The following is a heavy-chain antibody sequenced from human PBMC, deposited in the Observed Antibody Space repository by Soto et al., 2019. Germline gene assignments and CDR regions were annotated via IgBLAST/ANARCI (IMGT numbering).Heavy chain of an antibody. CDR1: GYTFTSYY. V-gene: IGHV1-46*01. CDR3: ARDVTAADSYNWFDP. Sequence: GASVKVSCKASGYTFTSYYMHWVRQAPGQGLEWMGIINPSGGSTSYAQKFQGRVTMTRDTPTSTVYMELSSLRSEDTAVYYCARDVTAADSYNWFDPWGQGTLVTVSS. J-gene: IGHJ5*02. D-gene: IGHD6-13*01. CDR2: INPSGGST.